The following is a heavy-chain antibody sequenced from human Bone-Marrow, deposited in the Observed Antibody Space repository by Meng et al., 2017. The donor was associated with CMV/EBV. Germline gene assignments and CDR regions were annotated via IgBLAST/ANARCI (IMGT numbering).Heavy chain of an antibody. D-gene: IGHD6-6*01. CDR1: GFTVSSNY. CDR2: IYSGGSST. V-gene: IGHV3-23*03. CDR3: AKDGDSSSPGVGYFDY. Sequence: GESLKISCAASGFTVSSNYMSWVRQAPGKGLEWVSVIYSGGSSTYYADSVKGRFTISRDNSKNTLYLQMNSLRAEDTAVYYCAKDGDSSSPGVGYFDYWGQGTLVTVSS. J-gene: IGHJ4*02.